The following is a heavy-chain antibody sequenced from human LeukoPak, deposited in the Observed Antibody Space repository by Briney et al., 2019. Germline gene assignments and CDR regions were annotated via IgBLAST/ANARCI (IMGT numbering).Heavy chain of an antibody. J-gene: IGHJ4*02. Sequence: GGSLRLSCAASGFSFSERYMTWVRQAPGKGLEWLSYISRTSSDINYADSVKGRFTISRDNAENPLYLQMDSLRVEDTAVYFCARRAGYCSDGICYSGNYFDYWGQGTLVTVSS. CDR2: ISRTSSDI. D-gene: IGHD2-15*01. CDR3: ARRAGYCSDGICYSGNYFDY. CDR1: GFSFSERY. V-gene: IGHV3-11*06.